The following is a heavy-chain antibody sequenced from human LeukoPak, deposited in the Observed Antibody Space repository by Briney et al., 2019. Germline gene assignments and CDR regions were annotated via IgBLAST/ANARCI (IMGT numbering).Heavy chain of an antibody. CDR2: ISYDGSNK. CDR1: GFTFSSYA. Sequence: GGSLRLSCAASGFTFSSYAMHWVRQAPGKGLEWVAVISYDGSNKYYADSVKGRFTISRDNSKNTLYLQMNSLRAEDTAVYYCARVYPPSYGSGSYGGMADYYYYMDVWGKGTTVTVSS. V-gene: IGHV3-30-3*01. D-gene: IGHD3-10*01. CDR3: ARVYPPSYGSGSYGGMADYYYYMDV. J-gene: IGHJ6*03.